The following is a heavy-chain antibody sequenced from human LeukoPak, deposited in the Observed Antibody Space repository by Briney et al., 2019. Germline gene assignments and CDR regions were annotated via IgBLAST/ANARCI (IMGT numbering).Heavy chain of an antibody. CDR2: IYYSGST. CDR3: AFTVAGTTGGGIDWFDP. J-gene: IGHJ5*02. CDR1: GGSISSYY. D-gene: IGHD6-19*01. Sequence: PSETLSLTCTVSGGSISSYYWSWIRQPPGKGLEWIGYIYYSGSTNYNPSLKSRVTISVDTSKNQFSLKLSSVTAADTAVYYCAFTVAGTTGGGIDWFDPWGQGTLVTVSS. V-gene: IGHV4-59*08.